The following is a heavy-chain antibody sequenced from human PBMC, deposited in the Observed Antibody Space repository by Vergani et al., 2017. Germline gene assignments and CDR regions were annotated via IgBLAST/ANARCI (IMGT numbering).Heavy chain of an antibody. D-gene: IGHD1-14*01. CDR1: GGSLSGYY. CDR2: VEDSGYF. CDR3: ARSIVSRNPPDYFDN. Sequence: QVQLQESGPGLVRPSETLSLTCTVSGGSLSGYYWNWIRQTPGEGLEWIGYVEDSGYFSYNPSLKTRVSMSSDTSNNQFSLMLSSVTVADTAVYYFARSIVSRNPPDYFDNWGQGTLVTVSS. J-gene: IGHJ4*02. V-gene: IGHV4-59*01.